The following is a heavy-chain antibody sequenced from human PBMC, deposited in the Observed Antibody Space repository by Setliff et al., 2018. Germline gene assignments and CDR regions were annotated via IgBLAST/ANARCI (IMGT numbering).Heavy chain of an antibody. CDR1: GGSISSSRYS. Sequence: SETLSLTCSVSGGSISSSRYSWGWIRQTPGKGLEWIGSIYYSGSTYYNPSLESRVTISVDTSTNTAYMDLRSLRSDDTAVYYCERLVRYCTTTTCQRTSGDDFWGQGTLVTVSS. D-gene: IGHD2-2*01. CDR2: IYYSGST. V-gene: IGHV4-39*07. J-gene: IGHJ4*02. CDR3: ERLVRYCTTTTCQRTSGDDF.